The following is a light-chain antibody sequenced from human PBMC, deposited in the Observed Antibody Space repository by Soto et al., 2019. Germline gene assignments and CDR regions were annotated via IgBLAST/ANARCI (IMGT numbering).Light chain of an antibody. CDR3: SSYTSSSTHV. Sequence: QSALTQPASVAGSPGQSITISCTGTSSDIGAFTFVSWYQQHPGKVPKLMIFDVNRRPSGVSDRFSGSKSGNTASLTISGLQAEDEGDYYCSSYTSSSTHVFGSGTNVTVL. J-gene: IGLJ1*01. V-gene: IGLV2-14*03. CDR1: SSDIGAFTF. CDR2: DVN.